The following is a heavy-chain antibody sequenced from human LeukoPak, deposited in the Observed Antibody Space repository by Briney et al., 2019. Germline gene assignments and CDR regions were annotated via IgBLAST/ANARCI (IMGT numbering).Heavy chain of an antibody. CDR2: INHSGST. V-gene: IGHV4-34*01. Sequence: SETLSLTCTVSGESISGFYWTWIRQPPGKGLEWIGEINHSGSTNYNPSLKSRVTISVDTSKNQFSLKLSSVTAADTAVYYCARQNSINAFDIWGQGTMVTVSS. D-gene: IGHD2/OR15-2a*01. CDR1: GESISGFY. J-gene: IGHJ3*02. CDR3: ARQNSINAFDI.